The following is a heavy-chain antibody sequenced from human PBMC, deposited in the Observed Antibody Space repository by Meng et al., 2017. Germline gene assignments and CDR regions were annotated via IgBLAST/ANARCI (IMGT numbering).Heavy chain of an antibody. D-gene: IGHD6-13*01. CDR3: ASGYNYVDY. CDR1: GGTFSSYT. J-gene: IGHJ4*02. CDR2: IIPILGIA. Sequence: QVQRVQSGAEWKKPGSSGKVSCKASGGTFSSYTISWVRQAPGQGLEWMGRIIPILGIANYAQKFQGRVTITADKSTSTAYMELSSLRSEDTAVYYCASGYNYVDYWGQGTLVTVSS. V-gene: IGHV1-69*02.